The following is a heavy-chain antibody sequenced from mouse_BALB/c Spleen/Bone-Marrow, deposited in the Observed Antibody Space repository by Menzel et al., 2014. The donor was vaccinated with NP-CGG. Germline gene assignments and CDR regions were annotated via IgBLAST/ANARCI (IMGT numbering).Heavy chain of an antibody. J-gene: IGHJ3*01. Sequence: EVQLQQSGPGLVKPCQSLYLSCTASGYSFTSYSISCVLQHLARSLEGCAAFSSYSGSTTYNPTLKSRFSITRDTTKNHFFLQLNSMTTEDAAAYYCARRGYYDGILFAYWGQGTLVTVSA. V-gene: IGHV3-2*02. CDR1: GYSFTSYSI. D-gene: IGHD2-4*01. CDR2: SSYSGST. CDR3: ARRGYYDGILFAY.